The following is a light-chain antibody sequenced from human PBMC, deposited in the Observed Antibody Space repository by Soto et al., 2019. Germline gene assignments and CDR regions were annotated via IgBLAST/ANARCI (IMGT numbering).Light chain of an antibody. Sequence: QSALTQPPSASGSPGQSVTISCPGTSSDVGGYNYVAWYQHHPGKAPKLMIFEVIRRPSGVPDRFSGSKSGNTASLTVSGLQAEDEADYYCSSYAGSNNWVFGGGTKVTVL. V-gene: IGLV2-8*01. J-gene: IGLJ3*02. CDR1: SSDVGGYNY. CDR2: EVI. CDR3: SSYAGSNNWV.